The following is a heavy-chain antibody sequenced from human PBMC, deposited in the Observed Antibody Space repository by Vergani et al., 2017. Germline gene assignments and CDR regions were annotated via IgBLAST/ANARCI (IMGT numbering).Heavy chain of an antibody. D-gene: IGHD3-9*01. CDR2: IYYSGST. CDR3: ARVMYRDEASTGYRLEGMDI. V-gene: IGHV4-61*01. J-gene: IGHJ6*02. CDR1: TDSVSNTFYY. Sequence: QVRLQESGPGLVKPSETLSLTCTVSTDSVSNTFYYWGWIRQTPGKGLEWIGYIYYSGSTNYNPSLNSRVTMSVDTSKNQFSLKLRSVTAADTAVYFCARVMYRDEASTGYRLEGMDIWGQGTTVTISS.